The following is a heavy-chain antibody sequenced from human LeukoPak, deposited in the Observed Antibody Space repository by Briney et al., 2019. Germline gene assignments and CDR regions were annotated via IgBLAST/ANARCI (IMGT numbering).Heavy chain of an antibody. Sequence: SETLSLTCTVSGGSVSGGSISSYYWSWIRQPPGKGLEWIGFIAYTGSTNYNPSLKSRVTISVDKSKNQFSLRLSSVTAADTAVYYCARETRSGWPFDYWGQGTLVTVSS. CDR3: ARETRSGWPFDY. D-gene: IGHD6-19*01. CDR1: GGSVSGGSISSYY. CDR2: IAYTGST. J-gene: IGHJ4*02. V-gene: IGHV4-61*01.